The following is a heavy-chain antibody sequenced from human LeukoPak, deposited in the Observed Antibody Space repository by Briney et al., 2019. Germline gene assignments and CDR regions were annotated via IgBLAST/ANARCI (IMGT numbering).Heavy chain of an antibody. Sequence: PGGSLRLYCAASGFTFSSYAMSWVRQAPGKGLEWVSGISGSGGSTYYADSVKGRFTISRDNSKNTLYLQMNSLRAEDTAVYYCAKPAPYDYGHFLNWFDPWGQGTLVTVSS. CDR2: ISGSGGST. CDR3: AKPAPYDYGHFLNWFDP. J-gene: IGHJ5*02. D-gene: IGHD4-17*01. V-gene: IGHV3-23*01. CDR1: GFTFSSYA.